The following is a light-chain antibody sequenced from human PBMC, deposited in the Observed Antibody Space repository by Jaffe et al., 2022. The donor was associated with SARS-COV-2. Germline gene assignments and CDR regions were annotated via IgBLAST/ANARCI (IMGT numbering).Light chain of an antibody. CDR3: QQYGRSPYT. V-gene: IGKV3-20*01. J-gene: IGKJ2*01. Sequence: EIVLTQSPGTLSLSPGESATLSCRASQRVSSSYLGWFQQRAGQAPRLLIYSSSSRAPGIPDRFSGSGSGTDFTLTISRVEPEDFAVYYCQQYGRSPYTFGQGTNLEI. CDR2: SSS. CDR1: QRVSSSY.